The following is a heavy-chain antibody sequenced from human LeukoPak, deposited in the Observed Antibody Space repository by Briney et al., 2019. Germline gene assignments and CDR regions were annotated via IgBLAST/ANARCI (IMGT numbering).Heavy chain of an antibody. J-gene: IGHJ4*02. CDR1: GFTFGSYA. CDR3: ARPCSSSWYYFDY. D-gene: IGHD6-13*01. V-gene: IGHV3-30-3*01. Sequence: GGSLRLSCAASGFTFGSYAMHWVRQAPGKGLEWVAVISYDGSNKYYADSVKGRFTISRDISKNTLYLQMISLKAEDTAVYYCARPCSSSWYYFDYWGQGTLVTVSS. CDR2: ISYDGSNK.